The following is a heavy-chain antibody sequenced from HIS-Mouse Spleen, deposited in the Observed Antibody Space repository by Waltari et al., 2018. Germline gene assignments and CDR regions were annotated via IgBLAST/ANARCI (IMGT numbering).Heavy chain of an antibody. D-gene: IGHD6-6*01. J-gene: IGHJ4*02. Sequence: QLQLQESGPGLVKPSETLSLTCTVPGGPISTRSYYWGRIRQPPGKGLEWIGSIYYSGSTYYNPSLKSRVTISVDTSKNQFSLKLSSVTAADTAVYYCASRYSSSSQFGYWGQGTLVTVSS. V-gene: IGHV4-39*07. CDR2: IYYSGST. CDR1: GGPISTRSYY. CDR3: ASRYSSSSQFGY.